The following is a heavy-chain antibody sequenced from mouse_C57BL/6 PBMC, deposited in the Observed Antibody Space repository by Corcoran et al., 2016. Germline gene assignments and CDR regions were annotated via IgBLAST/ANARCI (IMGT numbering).Heavy chain of an antibody. CDR3: ARGGYGSSLFDY. CDR2: INPNNGGT. CDR1: GYTFTDYY. Sequence: EVQLQQSGPELVKPGASVKISCKASGYTFTDYYMNWVKQSHGKSLEWSGDINPNNGGTSYNQKFKGKATLTVDKSSSTAYMELRSLTSEDSAVYYCARGGYGSSLFDYWGQGTTLTVSS. D-gene: IGHD1-1*01. V-gene: IGHV1-26*01. J-gene: IGHJ2*01.